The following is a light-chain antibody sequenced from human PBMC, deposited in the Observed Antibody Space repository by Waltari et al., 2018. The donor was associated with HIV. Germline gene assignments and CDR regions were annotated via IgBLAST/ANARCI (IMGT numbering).Light chain of an antibody. J-gene: IGKJ4*01. V-gene: IGKV1-33*01. CDR3: QQYDYLPNLT. Sequence: DIQMTQSPSSLSASVGDRVTITCQASQDISNYLNWYQQKPGKAPKLLIYDASTLETGVPSRFIASGSGTHFTFTISSLQPEDIATYYCQQYDYLPNLTFGGGTKVEIK. CDR2: DAS. CDR1: QDISNY.